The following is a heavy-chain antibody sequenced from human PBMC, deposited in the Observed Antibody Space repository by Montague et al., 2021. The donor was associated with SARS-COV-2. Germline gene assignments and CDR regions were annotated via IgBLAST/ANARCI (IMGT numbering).Heavy chain of an antibody. CDR3: AKWGAITVFGVVPPGGYYYYGMDV. D-gene: IGHD3-3*01. CDR2: IYSGGSST. V-gene: IGHV3-23*03. CDR1: GFTFSSYA. Sequence: SLRLSCAASGFTFSSYAMSWVRQAPGKGLEWVSVIYSGGSSTYYADSVKGRFTISRDNSKNTLYLQMNSLRAGDTAVYYCAKWGAITVFGVVPPGGYYYYGMDVWGQGTTVTVSS. J-gene: IGHJ6*02.